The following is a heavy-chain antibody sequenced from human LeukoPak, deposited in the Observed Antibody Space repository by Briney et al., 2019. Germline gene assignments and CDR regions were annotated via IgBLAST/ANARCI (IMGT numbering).Heavy chain of an antibody. CDR1: GFTFNSYS. V-gene: IGHV3-48*01. CDR2: ISSSSSTI. Sequence: PGGSLRLSCAASGFTFNSYSMNWVRQAPGKGLEWVSYISSSSSTIYYADSVKGRFTISRDSAKNSLYLQMNSLRAEDTAVYYCARRGTAKDFDYWGQGTLVSVSS. CDR3: ARRGTAKDFDY. J-gene: IGHJ4*02. D-gene: IGHD3-16*01.